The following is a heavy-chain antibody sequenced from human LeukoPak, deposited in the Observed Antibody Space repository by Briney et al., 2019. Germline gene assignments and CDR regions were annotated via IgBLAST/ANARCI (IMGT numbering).Heavy chain of an antibody. V-gene: IGHV3-49*03. CDR3: TRAFSWYYYDSGGPVDY. CDR2: IRSKAYGGTT. J-gene: IGHJ4*02. CDR1: GFTFGDYA. D-gene: IGHD3-22*01. Sequence: GRSLRLSCTASGFTFGDYAMSWFRQAPGKGLEWVGFIRSKAYGGTTEYAASVKGRFTISRDDSKSIAYLQMNSLKTEDTAVYYCTRAFSWYYYDSGGPVDYWGQGTLVTVSS.